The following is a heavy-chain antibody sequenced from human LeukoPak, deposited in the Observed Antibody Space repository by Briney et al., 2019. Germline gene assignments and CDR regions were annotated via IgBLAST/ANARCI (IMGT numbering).Heavy chain of an antibody. Sequence: GGSLRLSCAASGFTFSTYEMNWVRQAPGKGLEWVSYISSSGGTIHYADSVKGRFTISRDNSKNTLYLQMNSLRAEDTAVYYCAKVGVGDYVWGSYRPYNTWGQGTLVTVSS. V-gene: IGHV3-48*03. CDR1: GFTFSTYE. CDR2: ISSSGGTI. CDR3: AKVGVGDYVWGSYRPYNT. D-gene: IGHD3-16*02. J-gene: IGHJ4*02.